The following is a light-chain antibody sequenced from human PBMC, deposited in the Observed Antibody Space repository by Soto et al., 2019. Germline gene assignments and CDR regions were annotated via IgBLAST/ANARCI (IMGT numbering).Light chain of an antibody. CDR2: GAS. V-gene: IGKV3-20*01. J-gene: IGKJ1*01. CDR1: QSVSSSF. CDR3: QEYDSSPWT. Sequence: EIVLTQSPGTLSLSPGERATLSCRASQSVSSSFLAWYQQKPGQAPRLLIYGASSRATGIPDRFSGSGSGTDFTLTISGLEPEDFAVYYGQEYDSSPWTFGQGTRVDIK.